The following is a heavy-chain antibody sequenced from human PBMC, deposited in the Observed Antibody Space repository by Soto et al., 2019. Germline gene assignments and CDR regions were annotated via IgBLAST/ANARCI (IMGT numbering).Heavy chain of an antibody. CDR1: GFTFSSYS. CDR3: ARDYIAGFDY. Sequence: EVQLVESGGGLVKPGGSLRLSCAASGFTFSSYSMNWVRQAPGKGLEWVSSISSISSYIYYADSVKGRFTLSRDNAKNSLYLQMNSLRAEDTAVYYCARDYIAGFDYWGQGTLVTVCS. D-gene: IGHD6-13*01. CDR2: ISSISSYI. J-gene: IGHJ4*02. V-gene: IGHV3-21*01.